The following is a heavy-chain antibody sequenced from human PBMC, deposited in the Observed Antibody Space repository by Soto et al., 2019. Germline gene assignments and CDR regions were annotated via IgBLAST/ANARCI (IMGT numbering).Heavy chain of an antibody. V-gene: IGHV4-61*08. CDR1: GGSVSRGDYF. D-gene: IGHD3-10*01. Sequence: PXGTLSLTCTVSGGSVSRGDYFWSWLRQSPGKRLEWIAYIYYSGSTNYNPSLKSRATISVDTSKSQVSLTLTSMTAADAALYYCARSPNYYYYGFDVWGQGTAVTVSS. J-gene: IGHJ6*02. CDR2: IYYSGST. CDR3: ARSPNYYYYGFDV.